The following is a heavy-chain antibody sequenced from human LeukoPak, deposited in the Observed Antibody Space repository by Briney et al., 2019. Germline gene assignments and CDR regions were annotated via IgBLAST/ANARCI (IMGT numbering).Heavy chain of an antibody. J-gene: IGHJ3*02. V-gene: IGHV4-59*01. CDR2: IYYSGST. CDR3: ARDYWGSSWYGGAFDI. Sequence: SETLSLTCTVSGGSISSYYWSWIRQPPGKGLEWIGYIYYSGSTNYNPSLKSRVTIPVDTSKNQSSLKLSSVTAADTAVYYCARDYWGSSWYGGAFDIWGQGTMVTVSS. CDR1: GGSISSYY. D-gene: IGHD6-13*01.